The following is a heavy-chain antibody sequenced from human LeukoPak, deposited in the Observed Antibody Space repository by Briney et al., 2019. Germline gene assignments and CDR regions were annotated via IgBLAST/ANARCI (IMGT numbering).Heavy chain of an antibody. V-gene: IGHV3-21*01. CDR2: ISSSSSYI. Sequence: GGSLRLSCAASGFTFSDYYMSWVRQAPGKGLEWVSSISSSSSYIYYADSVKGRFTISRDNAKNSLYLQMNSLRAEDTAVYYCARDIIAAAVGSWFDPWGQGTLVTVSS. D-gene: IGHD6-13*01. CDR3: ARDIIAAAVGSWFDP. CDR1: GFTFSDYY. J-gene: IGHJ5*02.